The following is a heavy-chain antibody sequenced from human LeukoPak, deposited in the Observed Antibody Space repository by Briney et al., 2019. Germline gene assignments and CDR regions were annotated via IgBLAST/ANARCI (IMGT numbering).Heavy chain of an antibody. CDR2: LYHSGTT. Sequence: SETLSLTCTVSGGSISSSSYYWGWIRQPPGKGLEWIGSLYHSGTTYYNTSLKSRISTSVDTSKNQFSLKLSSVTAADTAVYYCARESGYSYGFAFDIWGQGTMVTVSS. V-gene: IGHV4-39*07. CDR1: GGSISSSSYY. J-gene: IGHJ3*02. CDR3: ARESGYSYGFAFDI. D-gene: IGHD5-18*01.